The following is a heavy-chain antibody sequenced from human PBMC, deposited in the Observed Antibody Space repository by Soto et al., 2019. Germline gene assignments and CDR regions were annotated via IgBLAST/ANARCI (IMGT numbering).Heavy chain of an antibody. CDR2: IYSGGST. Sequence: EVQLVESGGGLIQPGGSLRLSCAASGFTVSSNYMSWVRQAPGKGLEWVSVIYSGGSTYYADSVKGRFSISRDNSKNTLDPQMNSLRAEDRAVYYCARDYGYYWYFDLWGRGTLVTVSS. D-gene: IGHD3-10*01. CDR3: ARDYGYYWYFDL. J-gene: IGHJ2*01. V-gene: IGHV3-53*01. CDR1: GFTVSSNY.